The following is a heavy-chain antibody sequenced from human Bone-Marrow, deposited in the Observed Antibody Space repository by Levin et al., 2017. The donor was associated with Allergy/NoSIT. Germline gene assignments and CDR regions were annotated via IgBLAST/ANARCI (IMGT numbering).Heavy chain of an antibody. Sequence: GGSLRLSCAASGFTFSNAWMNWVRQALGKGLEWVGRIKSKTDGGTTDYAAPVKGRFTISRDDSKNTLYLQMNSLKTEDTAVYYCTTGPGLYFYYYGMDVWGQGTTVTVSS. CDR2: IKSKTDGGTT. D-gene: IGHD1-1*01. CDR3: TTGPGLYFYYYGMDV. V-gene: IGHV3-15*07. J-gene: IGHJ6*02. CDR1: GFTFSNAW.